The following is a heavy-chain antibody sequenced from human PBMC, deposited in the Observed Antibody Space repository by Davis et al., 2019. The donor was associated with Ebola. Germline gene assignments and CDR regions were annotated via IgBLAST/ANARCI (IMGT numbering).Heavy chain of an antibody. D-gene: IGHD3-10*01. CDR1: GFTFSSYA. Sequence: GGSLRLSCAASGFTFSSYAMHWVRQAPGKGLEWVAVISYDGSNKYYADSVKGRFTISRDNSKNTLYLQMNSLRAEDTAVYYCANSRFGESHFDYWGQGTLVTVSS. J-gene: IGHJ4*02. CDR3: ANSRFGESHFDY. CDR2: ISYDGSNK. V-gene: IGHV3-30-3*01.